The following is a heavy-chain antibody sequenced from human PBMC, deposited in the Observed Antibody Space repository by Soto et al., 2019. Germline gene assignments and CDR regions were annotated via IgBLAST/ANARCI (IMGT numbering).Heavy chain of an antibody. D-gene: IGHD2-2*01. CDR1: GFTFSSYG. Sequence: QPGGSLRLSCAASGFTFSSYGMHWVRQAPGKGLEWVAVISYDGSNKYYADSVKGRFTISRDNSKNTLYLQMNSLRAEDTAVYYCAREGYCSSTSCYDPSWYYYGMDVWGQGTTVTVSS. CDR2: ISYDGSNK. J-gene: IGHJ6*02. CDR3: AREGYCSSTSCYDPSWYYYGMDV. V-gene: IGHV3-30*03.